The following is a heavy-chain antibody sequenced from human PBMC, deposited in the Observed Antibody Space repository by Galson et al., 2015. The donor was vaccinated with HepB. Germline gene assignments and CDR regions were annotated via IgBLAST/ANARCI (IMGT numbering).Heavy chain of an antibody. J-gene: IGHJ4*02. CDR2: ITRSGGNN. Sequence: SLRLSCAASGFSFTRYAMNWVRQAPGKGLEWVSSITRSGGNNYYADYVKGRFTVSRDNSKNTLLLQMYSLRAEDTAMYFCAKDGIMVANNPYHFHYWGQGTLVTVSS. V-gene: IGHV3-23*01. CDR1: GFSFTRYA. CDR3: AKDGIMVANNPYHFHY. D-gene: IGHD2-15*01.